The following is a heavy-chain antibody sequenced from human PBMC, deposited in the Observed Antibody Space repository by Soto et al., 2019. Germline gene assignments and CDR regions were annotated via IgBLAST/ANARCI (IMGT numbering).Heavy chain of an antibody. J-gene: IGHJ4*02. CDR3: ARGPSSWYYYLDY. V-gene: IGHV1-69*13. Sequence: SVKVSCKASGGTFSSYSIIWVRQAPGQGLEWMGGIIPIFGTANYAQKFQGRVTITADESTSTAYMELSSLRSEDTAVYYCARGPSSWYYYLDYWGQGTLVTVS. D-gene: IGHD6-13*01. CDR2: IIPIFGTA. CDR1: GGTFSSYS.